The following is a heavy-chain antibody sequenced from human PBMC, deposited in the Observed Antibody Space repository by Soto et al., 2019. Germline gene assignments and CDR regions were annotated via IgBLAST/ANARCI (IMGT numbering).Heavy chain of an antibody. CDR3: AREYSSSPEHQNWFDP. J-gene: IGHJ5*02. D-gene: IGHD6-6*01. Sequence: DTLSLTCTVSGGSISSSSYYWGWIRQPPGKGLEWIGSLYYIGSTYYKPSLKSRVTISVDTSKNQFSLKLSSVTAADTAVYYCAREYSSSPEHQNWFDPWGQGTLVTVSS. V-gene: IGHV4-39*02. CDR2: LYYIGST. CDR1: GGSISSSSYY.